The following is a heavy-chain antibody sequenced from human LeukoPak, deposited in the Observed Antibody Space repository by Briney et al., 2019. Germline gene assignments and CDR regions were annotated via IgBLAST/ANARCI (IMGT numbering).Heavy chain of an antibody. V-gene: IGHV1-69*01. CDR1: GGTFSSYA. D-gene: IGHD3-22*01. CDR2: IIPIFGTA. Sequence: SVKVSCKASGGTFSSYAISWVRQAPGQGREWMGGIIPIFGTANYAQKFQGRVTITADESTSTAYMELSSLRSEDTAVYFCARTNNPVLVDYYDSSGYYLYYWGQGTLVTVSS. CDR3: ARTNNPVLVDYYDSSGYYLYY. J-gene: IGHJ4*02.